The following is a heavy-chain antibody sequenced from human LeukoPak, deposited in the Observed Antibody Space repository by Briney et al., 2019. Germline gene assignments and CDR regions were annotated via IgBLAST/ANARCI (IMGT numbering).Heavy chain of an antibody. Sequence: SETLSLTCAVYGGSFSGYYWSWIRQPPGKGLEWIGEINHRGSTNYNPSLKSRVTISVDTSKNQFSLKLSSVTAADTAVYYCARVRLITIFGVVIRNWFDPWGQGTLVTVSS. CDR3: ARVRLITIFGVVIRNWFDP. CDR1: GGSFSGYY. J-gene: IGHJ5*02. D-gene: IGHD3-3*01. CDR2: INHRGST. V-gene: IGHV4-34*01.